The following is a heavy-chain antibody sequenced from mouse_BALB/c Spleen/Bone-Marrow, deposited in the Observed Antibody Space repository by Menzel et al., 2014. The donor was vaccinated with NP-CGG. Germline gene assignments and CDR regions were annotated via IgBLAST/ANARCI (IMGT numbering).Heavy chain of an antibody. CDR1: GFTFSSYI. CDR3: VRHRYDGYYFDY. CDR2: ISNGGDNT. D-gene: IGHD2-14*01. J-gene: IGHJ2*01. V-gene: IGHV5-12-2*01. Sequence: EVKLVESGGGLVQPGGSLKLSCAASGFTFSSYIMSWVRQTPEKRLEWVAYISNGGDNTYYPDTVKGRSIISRDNAKNTLCLQMSSLKSEDTAMYYCVRHRYDGYYFDYWGQGTTLSVSS.